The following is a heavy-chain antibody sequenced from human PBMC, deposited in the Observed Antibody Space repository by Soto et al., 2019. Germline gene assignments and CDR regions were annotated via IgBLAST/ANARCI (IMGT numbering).Heavy chain of an antibody. CDR3: AKGTYYYDSSGVDY. CDR1: GFTFSDYY. D-gene: IGHD3-22*01. J-gene: IGHJ4*02. CDR2: ISGSGGST. Sequence: LRLSCAASGFTFSDYYMSWIRQAPGKGLEWVSYISGSGGSTYYADSVKGRFTISRDNSKNTLYLQMNSLRAEDTAVYYCAKGTYYYDSSGVDYWGQGTLVTVSS. V-gene: IGHV3-23*01.